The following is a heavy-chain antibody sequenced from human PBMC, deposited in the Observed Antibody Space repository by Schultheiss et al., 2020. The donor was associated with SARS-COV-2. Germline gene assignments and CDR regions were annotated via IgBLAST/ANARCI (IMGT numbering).Heavy chain of an antibody. CDR1: GFTFSSYG. Sequence: GGSLRLSCAASGFTFSSYGMHWVRQAPGKGLEWVSAISDSGAGTNYADSVKGRFTISRDNSKNTLYLQMNSLRAEDTAVYYCAREGEYDYVWGSITYGMDVWGQGTTVTVSS. CDR2: ISDSGAGT. D-gene: IGHD3-16*01. J-gene: IGHJ6*02. V-gene: IGHV3-23*01. CDR3: AREGEYDYVWGSITYGMDV.